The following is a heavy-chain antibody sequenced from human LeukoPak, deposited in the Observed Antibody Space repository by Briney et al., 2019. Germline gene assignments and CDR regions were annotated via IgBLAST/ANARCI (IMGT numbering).Heavy chain of an antibody. Sequence: SYALSLTCAVYGWSFNDYYWIWSRQPPGKGLKWIGELTARADNNFHPSIKSRVTISVDTSKRQFSLRLTTKTPADTAVYYCPRPQVPAARGSNWFAPWGQGPLVSVSS. V-gene: IGHV4-34*01. CDR1: GWSFNDYY. CDR3: PRPQVPAARGSNWFAP. CDR2: LTARADN. D-gene: IGHD2-2*01. J-gene: IGHJ5*02.